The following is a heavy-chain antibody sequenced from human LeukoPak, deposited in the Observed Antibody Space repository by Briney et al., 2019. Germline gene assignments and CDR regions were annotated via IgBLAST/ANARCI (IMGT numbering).Heavy chain of an antibody. V-gene: IGHV1-58*02. D-gene: IGHD3-22*01. J-gene: IGHJ6*02. CDR1: GFTFTSSA. CDR3: AAAVVVITGDYYYYGMDV. Sequence: ASVKVSCKASGFTFTSSAMQWVRQARGQRLEWIGWIVVGSGNTNYAQKFQERVTITRDMSTSTAYMELSSLRSEDTAVYYCAAAVVVITGDYYYYGMDVWGQGTTVTVSS. CDR2: IVVGSGNT.